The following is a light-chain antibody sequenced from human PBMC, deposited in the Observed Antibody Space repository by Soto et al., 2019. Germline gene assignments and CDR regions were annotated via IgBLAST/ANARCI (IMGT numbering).Light chain of an antibody. CDR3: SSYKSSSTLPYV. J-gene: IGLJ1*01. V-gene: IGLV2-14*01. CDR1: SSDVGGYNL. Sequence: QSALTQPASVSGSPGQSITISCTGTSSDVGGYNLVSWYQQYPDKAPKLMIFDVNTRPSGVSNRFSGSNSGNTASLTISGLQAEDDADYYCSSYKSSSTLPYVFGTGTKLTVL. CDR2: DVN.